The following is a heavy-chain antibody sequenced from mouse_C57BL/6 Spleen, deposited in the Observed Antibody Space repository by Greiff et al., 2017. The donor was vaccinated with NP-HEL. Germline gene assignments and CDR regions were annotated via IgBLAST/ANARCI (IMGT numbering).Heavy chain of an antibody. CDR1: GYTFTSYW. Sequence: VKLMESGTELVKPGASVKLSCKASGYTFTSYWMHWVKQRPGQGLEWIGNINPSNGGTNYNEKFKSKATLTVDKSSSTAYMQLSSLTSEDSAVYYCARAIYYDYDGFAYWGQGTLVTVSA. CDR2: INPSNGGT. J-gene: IGHJ3*01. CDR3: ARAIYYDYDGFAY. V-gene: IGHV1-53*01. D-gene: IGHD2-4*01.